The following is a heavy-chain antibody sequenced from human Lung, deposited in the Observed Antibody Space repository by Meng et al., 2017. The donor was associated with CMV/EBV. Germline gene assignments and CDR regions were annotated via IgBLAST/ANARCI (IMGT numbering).Heavy chain of an antibody. J-gene: IGHJ6*02. Sequence: ASVKVSCKSSGLILIGYYIHWVRQAPGQGLEWMGWINPNSGGTNYAQKFQGRVTMTRDTSISTAYMDLSRLKSDDTAVYYCARGLGDYCSTTSCSYGVDVWGQGTTVTVSS. CDR2: INPNSGGT. V-gene: IGHV1-2*02. CDR3: ARGLGDYCSTTSCSYGVDV. CDR1: GLILIGYY. D-gene: IGHD2-2*01.